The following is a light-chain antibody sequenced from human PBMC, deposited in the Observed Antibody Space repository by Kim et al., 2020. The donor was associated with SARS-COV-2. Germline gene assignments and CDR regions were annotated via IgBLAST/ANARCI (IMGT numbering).Light chain of an antibody. CDR3: AAWDDSLSGPV. CDR1: SSNIGSNY. CDR2: RNN. V-gene: IGLV1-47*01. Sequence: ELTQPPSASGTPGQRVTISCSGSSSNIGSNYVYWYQQLPGTAPKLLIYRNNQRPSGVPDRFSGSKSGTSASLAISGLRSEDEADYYCAAWDDSLSGPVFGGGTKLTVL. J-gene: IGLJ3*02.